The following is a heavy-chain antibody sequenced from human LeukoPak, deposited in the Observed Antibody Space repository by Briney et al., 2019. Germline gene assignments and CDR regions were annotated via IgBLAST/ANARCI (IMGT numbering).Heavy chain of an antibody. V-gene: IGHV4-39*07. CDR1: GGSISSSSYY. J-gene: IGHJ4*02. CDR3: ARDRDSSVWLFYY. CDR2: IYYSGST. D-gene: IGHD6-19*01. Sequence: SSETLSLTCTVSGGSISSSSYYWGWIRQPPGKGLEWIGSIYYSGSTYYNPSLKSRVTISVDTSKNQFSLKLSSVTAADTAVYYCARDRDSSVWLFYYWGQGTLVTVSS.